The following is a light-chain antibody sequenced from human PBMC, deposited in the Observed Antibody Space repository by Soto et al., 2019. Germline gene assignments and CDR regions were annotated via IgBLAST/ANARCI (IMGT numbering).Light chain of an antibody. CDR2: DAS. CDR3: QRYDTLRRFT. Sequence: DIQMTQSPSSLSASVGDRVTITCQASQDINNYLNWYQQKPGKAPKLLIYDASYLETGVPSRFSGSGSGTDFTFTISSLQPEDIATYYCQRYDTLRRFTFGGGTKVDIK. J-gene: IGKJ4*01. CDR1: QDINNY. V-gene: IGKV1-33*01.